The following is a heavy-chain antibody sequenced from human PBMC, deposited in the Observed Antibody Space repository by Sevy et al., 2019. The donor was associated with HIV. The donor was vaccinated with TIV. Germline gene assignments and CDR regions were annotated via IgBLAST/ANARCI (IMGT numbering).Heavy chain of an antibody. CDR2: INPNSGGT. Sequence: ASVKVSCKASGYTFTGYYMHWVRQAPGQGLEWMGRINPNSGGTNYAQKFQGRVTMTRDASISTAYMELSRLRSDDTAVYYCARGIVDGLAFDIWGQGTMVTVSS. V-gene: IGHV1-2*06. CDR1: GYTFTGYY. J-gene: IGHJ3*02. D-gene: IGHD5-12*01. CDR3: ARGIVDGLAFDI.